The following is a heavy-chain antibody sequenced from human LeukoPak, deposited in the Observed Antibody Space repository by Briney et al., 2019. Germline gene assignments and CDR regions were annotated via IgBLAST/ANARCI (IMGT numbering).Heavy chain of an antibody. V-gene: IGHV4-4*02. CDR1: GXSISSSNW. D-gene: IGHD2/OR15-2a*01. CDR2: IYHSGST. Sequence: PSETLSLTCSVSGXSISSSNWWSWVRQPPEKGLEWIGEIYHSGSTNYNPSLKSRVTISIDKSKNQFSLKLTSVTAADTAVYYCAKNSPLSASDIWGQGTMVTVSS. CDR3: AKNSPLSASDI. J-gene: IGHJ3*02.